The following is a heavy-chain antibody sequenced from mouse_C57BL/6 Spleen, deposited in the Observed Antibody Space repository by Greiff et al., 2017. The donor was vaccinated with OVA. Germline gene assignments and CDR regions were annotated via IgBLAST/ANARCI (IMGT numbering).Heavy chain of an antibody. D-gene: IGHD4-1*01. CDR2: ISDGGSYT. CDR1: GFTFSSYA. V-gene: IGHV5-4*01. CDR3: ARELTGTRAMDY. Sequence: EVKLQESGGGLVKPGGSLKLSCAASGFTFSSYAMSWVRQTPEKRLEWVATISDGGSYTYFPDNVKGRFTNSRDKAKNNLYLQMSHLKAEDTAMYYCARELTGTRAMDYWGQGTSVTVSS. J-gene: IGHJ4*01.